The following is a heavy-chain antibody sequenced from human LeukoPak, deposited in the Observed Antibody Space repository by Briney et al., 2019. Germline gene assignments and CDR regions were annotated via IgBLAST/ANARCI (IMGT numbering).Heavy chain of an antibody. CDR2: IGVSDGST. CDR3: AKSNYYDSRGYYNDLDY. J-gene: IGHJ4*02. Sequence: GGSLRLSCAASGFTFNNYAMGWVRQAPGKGLEWVSSIGVSDGSTYYADPVKGRFTISRDNSNTLFLQMNSLRAEDTAVYYCAKSNYYDSRGYYNDLDYWGQGTLVTVSS. CDR1: GFTFNNYA. V-gene: IGHV3-23*01. D-gene: IGHD3-22*01.